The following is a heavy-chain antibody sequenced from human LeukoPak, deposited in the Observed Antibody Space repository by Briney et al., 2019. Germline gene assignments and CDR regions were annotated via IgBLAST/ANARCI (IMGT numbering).Heavy chain of an antibody. CDR2: IYWNDDK. CDR3: AHIPTANSSGWYEDYYYYYMDV. J-gene: IGHJ6*03. V-gene: IGHV2-5*01. D-gene: IGHD6-19*01. Sequence: SGPTLVRPTQTLTLTCTFSGFSLSTSGVGVGWIRQPPGKALEWLAPIYWNDDKRYSPSLKSRLTITKDTSKNQVVLTMTNMDPVDTATYYCAHIPTANSSGWYEDYYYYYMDVWGKGTTVTISS. CDR1: GFSLSTSGVG.